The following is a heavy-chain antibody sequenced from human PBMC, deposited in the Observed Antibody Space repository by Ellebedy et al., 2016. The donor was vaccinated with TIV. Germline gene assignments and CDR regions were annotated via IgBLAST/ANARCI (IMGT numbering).Heavy chain of an antibody. Sequence: PGGSLRLSCAASGFTFSSYGMHWVRQAPGKGLEWVAVIWYDGSNKYYADSVKGRFTISRDNSKNTLYLQMSSLRAEDTAVYYCARDVGVFIAVAGNLDYWGQGTLVTVSS. J-gene: IGHJ4*02. CDR2: IWYDGSNK. CDR3: ARDVGVFIAVAGNLDY. V-gene: IGHV3-33*01. CDR1: GFTFSSYG. D-gene: IGHD6-19*01.